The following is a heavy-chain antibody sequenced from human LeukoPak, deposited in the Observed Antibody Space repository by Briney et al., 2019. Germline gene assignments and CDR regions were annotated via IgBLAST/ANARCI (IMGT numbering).Heavy chain of an antibody. CDR3: ARDLKIMGTAQVHT. J-gene: IGHJ5*02. Sequence: GGSLRLSCAASGFIFSDYTMSWVRQAPGKGLEWVSHIEGNSRATYYADSVKGRFTISRDNAKNSLYLQMNSLRAEDTAVYYCARDLKIMGTAQVHTWGQGTMVTVSS. V-gene: IGHV3-48*01. CDR2: IEGNSRAT. CDR1: GFIFSDYT. D-gene: IGHD1-26*01.